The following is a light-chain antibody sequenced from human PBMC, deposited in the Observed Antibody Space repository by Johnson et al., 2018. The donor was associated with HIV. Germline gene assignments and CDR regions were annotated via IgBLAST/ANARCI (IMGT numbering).Light chain of an antibody. CDR3: GTWDSSLSAAYV. Sequence: QSLLTQPPSVSAAPGQKVTISCSGSSSNIGNNYVSWYQQLPGTAPKLLIYENNKRPSGIPDRFSGSKSGTSATLGITGLQTGDEADDYCGTWDSSLSAAYVFGTGTKVTVL. J-gene: IGLJ1*01. CDR1: SSNIGNNY. V-gene: IGLV1-51*02. CDR2: ENN.